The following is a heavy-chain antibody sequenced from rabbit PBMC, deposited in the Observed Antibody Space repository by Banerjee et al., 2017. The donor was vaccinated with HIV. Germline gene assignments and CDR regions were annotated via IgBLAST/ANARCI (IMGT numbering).Heavy chain of an antibody. J-gene: IGHJ4*01. CDR1: GLDLSSSYW. CDR2: IYTGDGPT. Sequence: QEQLEESGGGLVQPEGSLTLTCKASGLDLSSSYWICWVRQAPGKGPEWIACIYTGDGPTYYASWVKGRFTISKTSSTTVTLQMTSLTAADTATYFCARGHTYGYAGYAYAVYYFNLWGQGTLVTVS. D-gene: IGHD6-1*01. CDR3: ARGHTYGYAGYAYAVYYFNL. V-gene: IGHV1S45*01.